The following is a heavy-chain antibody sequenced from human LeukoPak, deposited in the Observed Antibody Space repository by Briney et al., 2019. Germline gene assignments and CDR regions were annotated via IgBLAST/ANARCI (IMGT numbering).Heavy chain of an antibody. Sequence: GGSLRLSCAASGFIFSHYGMNWVRQAPGKGLEWVSGVTSRSTTYYADSVKGRFTISRDNSKNMVWLQINSPTAEDTATYYCAKDGNWARFEDWGQGTLVTVSS. J-gene: IGHJ4*02. D-gene: IGHD7-27*01. CDR2: VTSRSTT. V-gene: IGHV3-23*01. CDR1: GFIFSHYG. CDR3: AKDGNWARFED.